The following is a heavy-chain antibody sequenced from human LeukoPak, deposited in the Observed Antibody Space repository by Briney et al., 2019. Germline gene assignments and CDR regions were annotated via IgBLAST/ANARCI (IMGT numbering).Heavy chain of an antibody. CDR1: GFSFRSHA. D-gene: IGHD6-6*01. V-gene: IGHV3-30*09. J-gene: IGHJ4*02. Sequence: GGSLRLSCAASGFSFRSHAMHWVRQAPGKGLEWVAVTSYDGTNKYYADSVKGRFAISRDNSKNTLDLQMNSLRADDSAVYYCARDIAARLDYWGQGSLVTVSS. CDR3: ARDIAARLDY. CDR2: TSYDGTNK.